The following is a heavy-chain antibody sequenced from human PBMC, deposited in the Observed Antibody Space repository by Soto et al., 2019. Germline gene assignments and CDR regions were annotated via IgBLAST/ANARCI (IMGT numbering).Heavy chain of an antibody. CDR3: ARDQPGYSSGYVLGY. V-gene: IGHV3-21*01. CDR1: GFTFSSYS. Sequence: EVQLVESGGGLVKPGGSLRLSCAASGFTFSSYSMNWVRQAPGKGLEWVSSISSSSSYIYYADSVKGRFTSARDNAKNSLYLPMLSLTAEDTAVYFCARDQPGYSSGYVLGYWCQGTLVTVSS. J-gene: IGHJ4*02. CDR2: ISSSSSYI. D-gene: IGHD5-18*01.